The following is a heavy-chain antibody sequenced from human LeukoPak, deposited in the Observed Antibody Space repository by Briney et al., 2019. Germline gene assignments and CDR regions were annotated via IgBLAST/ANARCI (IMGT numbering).Heavy chain of an antibody. V-gene: IGHV3-30*04. Sequence: GGSLRLSCAASGFTFSSYAMHWVRQAPGKGLEWVAVISYDGSNKYYADSVKGRFTISRDNSKNTLYLQMNSLRAEDTAVHYCARERITIFGVAIITGSDAFDIWGQGTMVTVSS. CDR2: ISYDGSNK. D-gene: IGHD3-3*01. J-gene: IGHJ3*02. CDR3: ARERITIFGVAIITGSDAFDI. CDR1: GFTFSSYA.